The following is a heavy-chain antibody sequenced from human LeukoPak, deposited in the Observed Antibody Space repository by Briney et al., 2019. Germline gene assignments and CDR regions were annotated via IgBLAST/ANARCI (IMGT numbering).Heavy chain of an antibody. J-gene: IGHJ4*02. Sequence: PGGSLRLSCAASPLTFSSYSLNWVRQSPGKGLEWLSSITTSSRYIYYADSVKGRFTVSRDNAKNLLYLQMNSLRVDDTAVYYCARDYSPPYWSENSGYFDSWGQGILVSVSS. V-gene: IGHV3-21*01. CDR2: ITTSSRYI. CDR3: ARDYSPPYWSENSGYFDS. CDR1: PLTFSSYS. D-gene: IGHD1-26*01.